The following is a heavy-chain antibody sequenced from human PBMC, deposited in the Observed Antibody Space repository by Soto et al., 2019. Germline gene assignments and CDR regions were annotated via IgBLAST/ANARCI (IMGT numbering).Heavy chain of an antibody. CDR2: LNDGGDSR. V-gene: IGHV3-23*01. Sequence: EVHLLESGGDLVQPGGSLRLSCVVSGFSFSSYAMSWVRQAPGKGLEWVSSLNDGGDSRNYADSVTGRFTISRDNSKKTVYLQMNSLRAEDTAVYYCARNEIVAAGTGLFDIWGQGTMVTVS. D-gene: IGHD6-13*01. CDR3: ARNEIVAAGTGLFDI. J-gene: IGHJ3*02. CDR1: GFSFSSYA.